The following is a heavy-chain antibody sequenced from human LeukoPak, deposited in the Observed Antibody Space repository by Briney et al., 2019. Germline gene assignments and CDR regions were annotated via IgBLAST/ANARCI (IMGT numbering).Heavy chain of an antibody. V-gene: IGHV3-23*01. CDR1: GVTFSAYA. Sequence: GGSLRGSPAAAGVTFSAYAMSWVGAAPGKRLEWVSTISGSGANTYYADSVRGRFTISRDNSKNTLYLHMNSLRAEDTAVYYCAKERAGYTNPYYFDYWGQGTLVTVSS. D-gene: IGHD3-16*02. CDR2: ISGSGANT. CDR3: AKERAGYTNPYYFDY. J-gene: IGHJ4*02.